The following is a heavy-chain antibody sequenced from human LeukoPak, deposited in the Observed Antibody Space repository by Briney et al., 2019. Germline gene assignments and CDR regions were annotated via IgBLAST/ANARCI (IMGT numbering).Heavy chain of an antibody. V-gene: IGHV1-69*13. CDR1: GGTFNSYA. CDR2: IIPIFGTA. CDR3: ATDLYCSSTSCRLYYYYGMDV. D-gene: IGHD2-2*01. J-gene: IGHJ6*02. Sequence: GASVTVSCKASGGTFNSYAISWVRQAPGQGLEWMGGIIPIFGTANYAQKFQGRVTITADESTSTAYMELSSLRSEDTAVYYCATDLYCSSTSCRLYYYYGMDVWGQGTTVTVSS.